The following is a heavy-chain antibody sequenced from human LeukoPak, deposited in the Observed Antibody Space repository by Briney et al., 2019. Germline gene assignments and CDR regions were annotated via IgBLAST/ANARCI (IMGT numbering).Heavy chain of an antibody. Sequence: ASVKVSCKASGYTFTGYYMHWVRQAPGQGLEWMGWIHPNSGGTNYAQKFQGRVTMTRDTSISTAYMELSRLRSDDTAVYYCARERGNTMVQGTPKNWFDPWGQGTLVTVSS. CDR2: IHPNSGGT. CDR1: GYTFTGYY. CDR3: ARERGNTMVQGTPKNWFDP. J-gene: IGHJ5*02. V-gene: IGHV1-2*02. D-gene: IGHD3-10*01.